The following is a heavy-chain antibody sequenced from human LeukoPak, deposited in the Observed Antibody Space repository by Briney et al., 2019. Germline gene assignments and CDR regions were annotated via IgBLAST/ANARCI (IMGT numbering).Heavy chain of an antibody. CDR2: ISSSSSYI. Sequence: GRSLRLSCAPSGFTFSSYSMNWVRQAPGNGLEWVSSISSSSSYIYYADSVKGRFTISRHNAKNSLYLQMNSLRAEETAVYYCARDLHYYDSSGYFPNPGFDYWGQGTLVTVSS. CDR3: ARDLHYYDSSGYFPNPGFDY. CDR1: GFTFSSYS. D-gene: IGHD3-22*01. J-gene: IGHJ4*02. V-gene: IGHV3-21*01.